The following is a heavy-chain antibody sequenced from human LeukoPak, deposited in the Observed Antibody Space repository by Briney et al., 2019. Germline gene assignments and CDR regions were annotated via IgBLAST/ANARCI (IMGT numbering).Heavy chain of an antibody. CDR2: IYYSGST. D-gene: IGHD2-2*01. Sequence: SETLSLTCTVSGGSISSGDYYWSWIRQPPGKGLEWIGYIYYSGSTYYNPSLKSRVTISVDTSKNQFSLKLSSVTAADTAVYYCARGGYCSSTSCSVPSNWFDPWGQGTLVTVSS. CDR1: GGSISSGDYY. V-gene: IGHV4-30-4*01. CDR3: ARGGYCSSTSCSVPSNWFDP. J-gene: IGHJ5*02.